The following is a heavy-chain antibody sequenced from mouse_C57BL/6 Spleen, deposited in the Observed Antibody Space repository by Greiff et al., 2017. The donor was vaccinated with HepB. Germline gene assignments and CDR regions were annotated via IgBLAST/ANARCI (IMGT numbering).Heavy chain of an antibody. D-gene: IGHD5-1*01. Sequence: EVQLQQSGPELVKPGASVKISCKASGYSFTGYYMNWVKQSPEKSLEWIGEINPSTGGTTYNQKFKAKATLTVDKTSSTAYMQLKSLTSEDSAVYYCARKGGVPDYWGQGTTLTVSS. CDR3: ARKGGVPDY. CDR1: GYSFTGYY. CDR2: INPSTGGT. V-gene: IGHV1-42*01. J-gene: IGHJ2*01.